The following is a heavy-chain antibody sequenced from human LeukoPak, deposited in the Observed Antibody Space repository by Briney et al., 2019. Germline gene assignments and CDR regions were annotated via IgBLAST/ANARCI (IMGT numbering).Heavy chain of an antibody. D-gene: IGHD1-26*01. CDR3: ARATPGWWELQR. V-gene: IGHV3-74*01. J-gene: IGHJ4*02. CDR1: GFTFSSHW. CDR2: ISVGGSST. Sequence: GESLRLSCAASGFTFSSHWMHWVRQAPGKGLVWVSRISVGGSSTSYADSVKGRFTISRDNDKNTLFLQMNSLRAEDTAVYYCARATPGWWELQRWGQGTLVTVSS.